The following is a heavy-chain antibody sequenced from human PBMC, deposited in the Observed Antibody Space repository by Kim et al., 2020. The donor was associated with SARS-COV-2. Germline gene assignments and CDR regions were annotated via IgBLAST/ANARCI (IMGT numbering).Heavy chain of an antibody. CDR1: GFTVSNNY. V-gene: IGHV3-66*01. CDR2: IYSGGST. Sequence: GGSLRLSCAASGFTVSNNYMSWVRQAPGRGLEWVSIIYSGGSTYYTDSVKGRFTVSRDNSNNTLYLQMNSLRAEDTAVYYCARVGNYGAKDWGQGTLVSVSS. J-gene: IGHJ4*02. D-gene: IGHD4-17*01. CDR3: ARVGNYGAKD.